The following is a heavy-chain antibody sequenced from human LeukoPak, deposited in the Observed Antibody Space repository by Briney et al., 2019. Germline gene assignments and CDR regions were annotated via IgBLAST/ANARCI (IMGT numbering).Heavy chain of an antibody. J-gene: IGHJ4*02. CDR3: AREELTRITIFGVAPDY. CDR2: IIPIFGTA. CDR1: GGTFSSYA. Sequence: SVKVSCKASGGTFSSYAISWVRQAPGQGLEWMGRIIPIFGTANYAQKFQGRVTITTDESTSTAYMELRSLRSDDTAVYYCAREELTRITIFGVAPDYWGQGTLVTVSS. D-gene: IGHD3-3*01. V-gene: IGHV1-69*05.